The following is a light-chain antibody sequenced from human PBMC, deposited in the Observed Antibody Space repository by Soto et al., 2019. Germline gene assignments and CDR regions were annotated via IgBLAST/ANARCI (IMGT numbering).Light chain of an antibody. J-gene: IGKJ1*01. CDR2: DAS. CDR3: QQYNSYPWT. Sequence: DIQMTQSPSTLSASVGDRVTITCRASQSISSWLAWYQQKPGKAPKVLIYDASSLESGVPSRFSGSGSGTEFTLTISSLQTDDFATYYCQQYNSYPWTFAQGTKVEI. CDR1: QSISSW. V-gene: IGKV1-5*01.